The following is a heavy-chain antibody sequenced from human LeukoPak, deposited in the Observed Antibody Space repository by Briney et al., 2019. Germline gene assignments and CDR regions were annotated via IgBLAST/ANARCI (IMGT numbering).Heavy chain of an antibody. Sequence: PSETLSLTCTVSGGSISSGGYYWSWIRQPAGKGLEGIGRIYTSGSTNYNPSLKSRVTISVDTSKNQFSLKLSSVTAADTAAYYCARDHVWSSASYFDYWGQGILVTVSS. D-gene: IGHD2-2*01. CDR1: GGSISSGGYY. J-gene: IGHJ4*02. V-gene: IGHV4-61*02. CDR3: ARDHVWSSASYFDY. CDR2: IYTSGST.